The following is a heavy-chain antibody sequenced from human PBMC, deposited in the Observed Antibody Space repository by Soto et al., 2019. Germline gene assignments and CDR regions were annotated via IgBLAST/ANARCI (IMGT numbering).Heavy chain of an antibody. J-gene: IGHJ5*02. CDR1: GLTLCHYK. Sequence: RRRSLATSGLTLCHYKMRWVRQAPLNVLEWGSAISGSGGSTYYADSVKGRFTISRDNSKNTLYLQMNSLRAEDTAVYYCAKDQEDSSAPWGQGTLVTVSS. CDR2: ISGSGGST. D-gene: IGHD3-22*01. CDR3: AKDQEDSSAP. V-gene: IGHV3-23*01.